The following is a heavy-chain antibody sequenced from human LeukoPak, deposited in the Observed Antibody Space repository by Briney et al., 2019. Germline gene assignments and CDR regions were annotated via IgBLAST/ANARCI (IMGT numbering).Heavy chain of an antibody. V-gene: IGHV3-15*01. CDR2: IKSKTDGGTA. Sequence: PGGSLRLSCAASGSTFTNVRMSWVRQAPGKGLEWVGRIKSKTDGGTADYAAPVKGRFTISRDDSQNTLYLQMNSLTTEDTAVYYCATGILETRDYWGQGTLVTVSS. CDR3: ATGILETRDY. J-gene: IGHJ4*02. CDR1: GSTFTNVR.